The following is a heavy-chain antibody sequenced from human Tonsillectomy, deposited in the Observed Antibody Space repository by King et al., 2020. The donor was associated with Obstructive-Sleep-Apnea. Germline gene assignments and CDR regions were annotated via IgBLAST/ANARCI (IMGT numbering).Heavy chain of an antibody. J-gene: IGHJ3*02. CDR3: ARRFYCSGGSCVDAFDI. V-gene: IGHV3-48*01. D-gene: IGHD2-15*01. CDR1: GFTFSSYS. CDR2: ISSSSSTI. Sequence: VQLVESGGGLVQPGGSLRLYCAASGFTFSSYSMNWVRQAPGKGLEWVSYISSSSSTIYYADSVKGRFTISRDNAKNSLYLQMNSLRAEDTAVYYCARRFYCSGGSCVDAFDIWGQGTMVTVSS.